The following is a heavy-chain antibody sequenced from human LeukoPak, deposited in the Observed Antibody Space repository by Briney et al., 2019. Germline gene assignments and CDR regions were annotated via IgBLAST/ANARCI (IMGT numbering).Heavy chain of an antibody. D-gene: IGHD3-22*01. J-gene: IGHJ4*02. CDR1: GFTFSSHG. V-gene: IGHV3-21*01. CDR3: ARAGMDGRGYYQGFDY. Sequence: GGSLRLSCAASGFTFSSHGMNWVRQAPGKGLEWVSGIGGSGGFITYYADSMKGRFTISRDNAKNSLFLQMNSLRAEDTALYYCARAGMDGRGYYQGFDYWGQGTLVTVSS. CDR2: IGGSGGFIT.